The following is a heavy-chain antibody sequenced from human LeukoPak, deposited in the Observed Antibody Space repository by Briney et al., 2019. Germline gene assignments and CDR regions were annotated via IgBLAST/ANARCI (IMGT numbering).Heavy chain of an antibody. D-gene: IGHD3-3*01. CDR1: GYSFTSYA. CDR3: ARQDNLMDFWSGYSDY. J-gene: IGHJ4*02. Sequence: DSVKVSCKVSGYSFTSYAISWVRQAPGHGLEWMGSISTYNGHTNCAQKLQGRVTMTTDTATSTAYMEQRSLRSDDTAVYYCARQDNLMDFWSGYSDYWGQGTLVTVSS. CDR2: ISTYNGHT. V-gene: IGHV1-18*01.